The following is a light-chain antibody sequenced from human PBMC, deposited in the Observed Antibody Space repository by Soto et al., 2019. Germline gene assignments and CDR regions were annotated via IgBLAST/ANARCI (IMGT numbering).Light chain of an antibody. Sequence: QSALTQPASLSGSHGQSITISCTGSGSDVGRYNSVSWFQQHPVKAPKLILYEVSNRPSGISNRFSGSKSGNTASLTISGLQAEDEADYYCSSYTTGNTVVFGGGTKLTVL. V-gene: IGLV2-14*01. CDR3: SSYTTGNTVV. CDR1: GSDVGRYNS. CDR2: EVS. J-gene: IGLJ2*01.